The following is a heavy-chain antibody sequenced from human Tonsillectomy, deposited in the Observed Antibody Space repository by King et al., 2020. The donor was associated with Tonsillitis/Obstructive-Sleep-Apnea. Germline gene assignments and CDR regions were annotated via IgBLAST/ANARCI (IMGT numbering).Heavy chain of an antibody. J-gene: IGHJ4*02. CDR2: IYHSGST. D-gene: IGHD3-22*01. Sequence: QLQESGPGLVKPSGTLSLTCAVSGGSISSSNWWSWVRQPPGKGLEGSGEIYHSGSTNYNPSLKSRVTISVDKSKNQFSLKLSSVTAADTAVYYCASNYDSSGPNIFDYWGQGTLVTVSS. CDR3: ASNYDSSGPNIFDY. V-gene: IGHV4-4*02. CDR1: GGSISSSNW.